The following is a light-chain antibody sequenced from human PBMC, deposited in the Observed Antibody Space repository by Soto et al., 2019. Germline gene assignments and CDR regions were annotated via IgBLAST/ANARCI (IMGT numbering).Light chain of an antibody. CDR1: HSVSNN. Sequence: EIVMTQSPATLSVSPGERATLSCRASHSVSNNLAWYQQKPGQPPRLLIYGASTRATGIPARFSGSGSGTEFALTISSLQSEDFAVYYCQQHNNWPLTFGGGTKVEIK. J-gene: IGKJ4*01. CDR2: GAS. V-gene: IGKV3-15*01. CDR3: QQHNNWPLT.